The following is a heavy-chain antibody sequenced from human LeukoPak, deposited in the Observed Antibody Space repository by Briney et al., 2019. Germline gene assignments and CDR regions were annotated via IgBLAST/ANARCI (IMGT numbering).Heavy chain of an antibody. CDR3: ARDLWYGSGSLGY. D-gene: IGHD3-10*01. CDR1: GYTFTDYY. CDR2: INPNSGNT. J-gene: IGHJ4*02. V-gene: IGHV1-2*02. Sequence: ASVKVSCKASGYTFTDYYIHWVRQAPGQGLEWMGRINPNSGNTNFAQKSQGRVTMTRDTAISTSYMKLSRLKSDDTAVYYCARDLWYGSGSLGYWGQGTLVTVSS.